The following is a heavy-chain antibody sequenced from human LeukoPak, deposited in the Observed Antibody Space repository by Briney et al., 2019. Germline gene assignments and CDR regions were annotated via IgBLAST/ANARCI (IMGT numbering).Heavy chain of an antibody. D-gene: IGHD2-21*02. Sequence: SQTLSLTCTVSGGSISSGDYYWSWLRQPPGTGLEWIGYIYYSGSTYYNPSLKSRVTISVDTSKNQFSLKLSSVTAADTAVYYCARWALGRDLIAYCGGDCQYYFDYWGQGTLVTVSS. CDR3: ARWALGRDLIAYCGGDCQYYFDY. CDR1: GGSISSGDYY. V-gene: IGHV4-30-4*01. CDR2: IYYSGST. J-gene: IGHJ4*02.